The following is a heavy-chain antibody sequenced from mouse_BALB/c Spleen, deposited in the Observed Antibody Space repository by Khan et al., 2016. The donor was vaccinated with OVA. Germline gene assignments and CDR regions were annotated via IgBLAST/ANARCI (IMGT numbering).Heavy chain of an antibody. CDR2: ISYSGST. V-gene: IGHV3-2*02. CDR3: ARGNYYGYAMDY. J-gene: IGHJ4*01. D-gene: IGHD1-1*01. CDR1: GYSITSNYA. Sequence: EVQLQESGPGLVKPSQSLSLTCTVTGYSITSNYAWNWIRQFPGNKLEWMGYISYSGSTNYNPYLKSRISITRETSKNQFFLQLNSVTTEDTATYYCARGNYYGYAMDYWGQGTSITVAS.